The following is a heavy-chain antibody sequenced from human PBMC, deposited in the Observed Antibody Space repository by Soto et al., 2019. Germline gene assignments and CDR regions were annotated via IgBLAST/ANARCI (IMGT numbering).Heavy chain of an antibody. J-gene: IGHJ2*01. CDR3: ARGRGDGYNQDWYFDL. CDR1: GGSFSGYY. V-gene: IGHV4-34*01. Sequence: SETLSLTCAVYGGSFSGYYWSWIRQPPGKGLEWIGEINNGGSSNYNPSLKSRVSMSVGTSNNQFSLKLTSVTAADTAMYYCARGRGDGYNQDWYFDLWGRGXLVTVSS. CDR2: INNGGSS. D-gene: IGHD3-10*01.